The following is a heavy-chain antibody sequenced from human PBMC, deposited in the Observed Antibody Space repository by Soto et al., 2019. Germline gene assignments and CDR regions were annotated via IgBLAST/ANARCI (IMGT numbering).Heavy chain of an antibody. CDR2: IHHSGST. CDR1: GGSIGTSNW. Sequence: QVQLQESGPGLVKPSGTLSLTCDVSGGSIGTSNWWSWVRQPPGRGLEWMGQIHHSGSTNYNPSLESRVTISLDKSKNQFSMRLRSVPASDTADYYCARAPITDGIVVVAAAIYYYGLDVWGQSTTVTVS. D-gene: IGHD2-2*01. J-gene: IGHJ6*02. CDR3: ARAPITDGIVVVAAAIYYYGLDV. V-gene: IGHV4-4*02.